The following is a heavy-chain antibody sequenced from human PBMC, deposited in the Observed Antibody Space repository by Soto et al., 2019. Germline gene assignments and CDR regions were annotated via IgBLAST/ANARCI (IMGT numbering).Heavy chain of an antibody. CDR3: AKNRGLQYYFDY. CDR1: GYTLTELS. CDR2: FDPEDGET. J-gene: IGHJ4*02. V-gene: IGHV1-24*01. Sequence: VKVSCKVSGYTLTELSMHWVRQAPGKGLEWMGGFDPEDGETIYAQKFQGRVTMTEDTSTDTAYLQMNSLRADDTAVYYCAKNRGLQYYFDYWGQGTLVTVSS.